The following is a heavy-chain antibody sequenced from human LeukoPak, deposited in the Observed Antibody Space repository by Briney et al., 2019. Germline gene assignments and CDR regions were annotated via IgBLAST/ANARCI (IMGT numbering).Heavy chain of an antibody. CDR1: GFTVSSNY. Sequence: SGGSLRLSCAASGFTVSSNYMSWVRQVPGKGLEWVSVIYSGGSTYYADSVKGRFTISRDNSKNTLYLQMNSLRAEDTAVYYCARESEDYYYYYGKDVWGQGTTVTVSS. CDR3: ARESEDYYYYYGKDV. CDR2: IYSGGST. V-gene: IGHV3-53*01. J-gene: IGHJ6*02.